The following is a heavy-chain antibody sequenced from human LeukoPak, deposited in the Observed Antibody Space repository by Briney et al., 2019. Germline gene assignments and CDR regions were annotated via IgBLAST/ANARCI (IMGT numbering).Heavy chain of an antibody. J-gene: IGHJ4*02. CDR2: ISWNSGTI. CDR1: GFTFDDYG. CDR3: AKGRYSSGWDFDY. V-gene: IGHV3-9*01. D-gene: IGHD6-19*01. Sequence: GGSLRLSCAAFGFTFDDYGMHWVRQAPGKGLEWVSSISWNSGTIGYADSVKGRFTISRDNAKNSLCLQMNSLRAEDTALYYCAKGRYSSGWDFDYWGQGTLVTVSS.